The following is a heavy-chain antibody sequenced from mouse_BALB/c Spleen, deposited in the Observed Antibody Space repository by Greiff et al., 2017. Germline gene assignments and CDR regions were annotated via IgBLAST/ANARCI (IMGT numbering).Heavy chain of an antibody. J-gene: IGHJ4*01. D-gene: IGHD1-1*01. Sequence: VKLMESGPELVKPGASVKISCKASGYAFSSSWMNWVKQRPGQGLEWIGRIYPGDGDTNYNGKFKGKATLTADKSSSTAYMQLSSLTSVDSAVYFCAYYGSSPLFAMDYWGQGTSVTVSS. CDR1: GYAFSSSW. CDR2: IYPGDGDT. CDR3: AYYGSSPLFAMDY. V-gene: IGHV1-82*01.